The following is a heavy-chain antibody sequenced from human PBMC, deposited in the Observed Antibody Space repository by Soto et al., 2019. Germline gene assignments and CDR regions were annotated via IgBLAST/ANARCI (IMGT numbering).Heavy chain of an antibody. CDR3: ARASYYDSSGYFDY. J-gene: IGHJ4*02. Sequence: KPSETLSLTCAVSGYSISSDYYWGWIRQPPGKGLEWIGSIYHSGSTYYNPSLKSRVTISVDTSKNQFSLKLSSVTAADTAVYYCARASYYDSSGYFDYWGQGTLVTVSS. CDR2: IYHSGST. D-gene: IGHD3-22*01. CDR1: GYSISSDYY. V-gene: IGHV4-38-2*01.